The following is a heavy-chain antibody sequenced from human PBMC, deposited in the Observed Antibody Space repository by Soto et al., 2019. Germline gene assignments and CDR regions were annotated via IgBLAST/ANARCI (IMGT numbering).Heavy chain of an antibody. CDR3: ARDVVRSTGGDS. CDR2: IIPIFSKT. V-gene: IGHV1-69*01. D-gene: IGHD7-27*01. J-gene: IGHJ4*02. CDR1: GGTFSTSS. Sequence: QVQLVQSGAQVKEPGTSVTVSCRASGGTFSTSSFVWVRQGPGQGLEWMGGIIPIFSKTNVAPRFQDRITFTADESTRTAYMELSSVRSEDTAIYYCARDVVRSTGGDSWGQGTLVTVSS.